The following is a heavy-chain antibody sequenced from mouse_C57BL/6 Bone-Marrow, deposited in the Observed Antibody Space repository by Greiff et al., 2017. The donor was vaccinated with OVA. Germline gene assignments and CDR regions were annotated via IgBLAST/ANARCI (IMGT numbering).Heavy chain of an antibody. CDR1: GYAFSSSW. J-gene: IGHJ1*03. CDR2: ISPGDGDT. Sequence: VKVVESGPELVKPGASVKISCKASGYAFSSSWMNWVKQRPGKGLEWIGRISPGDGDTTYNGKFKGKATLTADKSSSTAYMQLSSLTSEDSAVYFCARWLLPWYFDVWGTGTTVTVSS. CDR3: ARWLLPWYFDV. V-gene: IGHV1-82*01. D-gene: IGHD2-3*01.